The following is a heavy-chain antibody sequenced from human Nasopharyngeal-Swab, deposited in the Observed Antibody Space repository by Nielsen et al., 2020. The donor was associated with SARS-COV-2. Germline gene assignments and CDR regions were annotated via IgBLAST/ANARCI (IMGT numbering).Heavy chain of an antibody. J-gene: IGHJ4*02. D-gene: IGHD1-1*01. CDR1: GFTFRSYE. Sequence: GGSLRRSWAASGFTFRSYEMNWVLQAPGKGLEWVSYISSSGSTIYYADSVKCRFTISRDNAKNSLYLQMNSLRAEDTAVYYCARDRETTIDHWGQGTLVTVSS. CDR3: ARDRETTIDH. CDR2: ISSSGSTI. V-gene: IGHV3-48*03.